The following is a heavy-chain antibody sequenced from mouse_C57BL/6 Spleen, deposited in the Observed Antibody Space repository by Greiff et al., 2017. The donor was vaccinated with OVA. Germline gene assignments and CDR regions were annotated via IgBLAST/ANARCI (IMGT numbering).Heavy chain of an antibody. CDR1: GFSLTSYG. D-gene: IGHD1-1*01. V-gene: IGHV2-2*01. J-gene: IGHJ4*01. CDR2: IWSGGST. CDR3: ARKTITTVVADYAMDY. Sequence: QVQLKESGPGLVQPSQSLSITCTVSGFSLTSYGVHWVRQSPGKGLEWLGVIWSGGSTDYNAAFISRLSISKDNSKSQVFFKMNSLQADDTAIYYCARKTITTVVADYAMDYWGQGTSVTVSS.